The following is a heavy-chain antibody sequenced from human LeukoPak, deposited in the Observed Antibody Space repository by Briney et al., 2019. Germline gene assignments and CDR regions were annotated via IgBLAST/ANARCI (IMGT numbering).Heavy chain of an antibody. D-gene: IGHD2-2*01. V-gene: IGHV4-59*01. CDR1: GGSISSYY. Sequence: ASETLSLTCTVSGGSISSYYWSWIRQPPGKGLEWIGYIYYSGSTNYNPSLKSRVTISVDTSKNQFSLKLSSVTAADTAVYYRARVWGYANYFDYWGQGTLVTVSS. CDR3: ARVWGYANYFDY. CDR2: IYYSGST. J-gene: IGHJ4*02.